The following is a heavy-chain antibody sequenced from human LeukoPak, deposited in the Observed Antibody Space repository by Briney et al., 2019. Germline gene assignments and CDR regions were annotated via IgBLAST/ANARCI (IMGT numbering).Heavy chain of an antibody. CDR2: IYYSGST. V-gene: IGHV4-30-4*08. D-gene: IGHD1-26*01. J-gene: IGHJ5*02. Sequence: SETLSLTCTVSGGSISSGDYYWSWIRQPPGKGLEWIGYIYYSGSTYYNPSLKSRVTISVDTSKNQFSLKLSSVTAAGTAVYYCARVRGSYYRFDPWGQGTLVTVSS. CDR3: ARVRGSYYRFDP. CDR1: GGSISSGDYY.